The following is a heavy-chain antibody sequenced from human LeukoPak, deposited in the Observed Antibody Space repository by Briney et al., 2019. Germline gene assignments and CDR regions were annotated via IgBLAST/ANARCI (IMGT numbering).Heavy chain of an antibody. V-gene: IGHV3-13*01. Sequence: PGGSLRLSCAVSGFTFSSHDMHWVRQATGKSLEWVSTIGTTGDTFYPDSVKGRFTISRESAKNSLYLQMNSLRAEDTAVYYCARDLRGYRYGGYPYFYGMDVWGQGTTVTVSS. J-gene: IGHJ6*02. CDR3: ARDLRGYRYGGYPYFYGMDV. CDR2: IGTTGDT. D-gene: IGHD5-18*01. CDR1: GFTFSSHD.